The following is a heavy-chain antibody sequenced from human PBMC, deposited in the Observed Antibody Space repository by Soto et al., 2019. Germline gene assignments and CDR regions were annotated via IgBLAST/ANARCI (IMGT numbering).Heavy chain of an antibody. CDR1: GGTFSSYA. V-gene: IGHV1-69*01. J-gene: IGHJ5*02. D-gene: IGHD6-19*01. Sequence: QVQLVQSGAEVKKPGSSVKVSCKASGGTFSSYAISWVRQAPGQGLEWMGGIIPIFGTANYAQKFQGRVMMTADESTSTASMELSSLRSEDTDVYYCARLIAVACTQVGWFDPWGQGTLVKVSS. CDR2: IIPIFGTA. CDR3: ARLIAVACTQVGWFDP.